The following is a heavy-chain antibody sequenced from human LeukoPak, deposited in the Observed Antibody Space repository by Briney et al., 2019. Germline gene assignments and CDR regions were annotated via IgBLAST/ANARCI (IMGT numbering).Heavy chain of an antibody. J-gene: IGHJ5*02. Sequence: GSSVKVSCKASGGTFSSYAISWVRQAPGQGLEWMGRIIPILGIANYAQKFQGRVTITADKSTSTAYMELSSQRSEDTAVYYCARAPMGSSYWFDPWGQGTLVTVSS. CDR1: GGTFSSYA. CDR2: IIPILGIA. D-gene: IGHD2-2*01. CDR3: ARAPMGSSYWFDP. V-gene: IGHV1-69*04.